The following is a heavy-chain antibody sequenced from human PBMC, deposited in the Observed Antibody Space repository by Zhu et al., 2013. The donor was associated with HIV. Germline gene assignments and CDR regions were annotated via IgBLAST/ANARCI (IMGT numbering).Heavy chain of an antibody. J-gene: IGHJ4*02. CDR3: ARGLVGEPGVATIDSLSGVFPAGY. Sequence: QVQLVQSGAEVKKPGASVKVSCKASGYTFTGYYMHWVRQAPGQGLEWMGWINPNSGGTNYAQKFQGRVTMTRDTSISTAYMELSRLRSDDTAVYYCARGLVGEPGVATIDSLSGVFPAGYWGQGTLVTVSS. CDR2: INPNSGGT. V-gene: IGHV1-2*02. CDR1: GYTFTGYY. D-gene: IGHD5-12*01.